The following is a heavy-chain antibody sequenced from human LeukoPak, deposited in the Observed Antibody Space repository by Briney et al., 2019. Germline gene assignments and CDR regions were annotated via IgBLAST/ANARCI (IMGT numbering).Heavy chain of an antibody. J-gene: IGHJ5*02. CDR1: GGSISSGGYY. CDR3: AITVRGVINWFDP. Sequence: PSQTLSLTCTVSGGSISSGGYYWSWIRQHPGMGLEWIGYIYYSGSTNYNPSLKSRVTISGDTSKNQFSLKLSSVTAADTAVYYCAITVRGVINWFDPWGQGTLVTVSS. V-gene: IGHV4-31*03. CDR2: IYYSGST. D-gene: IGHD3-10*01.